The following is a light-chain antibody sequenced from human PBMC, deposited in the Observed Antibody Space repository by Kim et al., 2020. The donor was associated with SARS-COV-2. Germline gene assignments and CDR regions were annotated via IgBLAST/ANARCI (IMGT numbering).Light chain of an antibody. Sequence: DIQMTQSPSSVSASVGDRVTITCRASQGISSWLAWYQQKPGRAPNLLIYAASNLESGVPSRFSGSGSGTDFTLTINSLQPEDFATYYCQQGDSFPQTFGQGTKVDIK. CDR3: QQGDSFPQT. V-gene: IGKV1-12*01. J-gene: IGKJ1*01. CDR2: AAS. CDR1: QGISSW.